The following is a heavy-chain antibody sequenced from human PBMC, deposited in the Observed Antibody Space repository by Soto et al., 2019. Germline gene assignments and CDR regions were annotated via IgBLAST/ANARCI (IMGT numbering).Heavy chain of an antibody. CDR2: IYYSGIT. CDR3: ARIPARYSTSSPWGYYFYGMDV. D-gene: IGHD6-6*01. CDR1: GGSFSAYY. J-gene: IGHJ6*04. Sequence: SETLSLTCAVYGGSFSAYYWSWVRQPPGKGLEWIGNIYYSGITYYNPSLKSRVSISVDTSKNQVSLKLSSVTAADTAVFYCARIPARYSTSSPWGYYFYGMDVWGKGTTVTVSS. V-gene: IGHV4-34*01.